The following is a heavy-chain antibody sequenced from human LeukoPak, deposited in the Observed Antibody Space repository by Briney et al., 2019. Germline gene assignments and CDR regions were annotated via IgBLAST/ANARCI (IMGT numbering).Heavy chain of an antibody. CDR1: GGSISSYY. CDR2: IYTSGST. CDR3: ATGYPDAFDI. V-gene: IGHV4-4*07. J-gene: IGHJ3*02. D-gene: IGHD3-9*01. Sequence: SETLSLTCTVSGGSISSYYWSWIRQPAGKGLEWIGRIYTSGSTNYNPSLKSRVTMSVDTSKNQFSLKLSSVTTADTAVCYCATGYPDAFDIWGQGTMVTVSS.